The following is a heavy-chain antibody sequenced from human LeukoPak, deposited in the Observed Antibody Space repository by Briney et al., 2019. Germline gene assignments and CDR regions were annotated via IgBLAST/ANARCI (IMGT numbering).Heavy chain of an antibody. Sequence: SETLSLTCTVSGGSISSYYWSWIRQPPGKGLEWIGYIYFTGSTNYNPSLKSRVTMSVNTSNNQFSLKLSSVTAADTAVYYCARRYCTDGVCYLVSWGQGTLVTVSS. CDR1: GGSISSYY. J-gene: IGHJ5*02. CDR2: IYFTGST. D-gene: IGHD2-8*01. V-gene: IGHV4-59*12. CDR3: ARRYCTDGVCYLVS.